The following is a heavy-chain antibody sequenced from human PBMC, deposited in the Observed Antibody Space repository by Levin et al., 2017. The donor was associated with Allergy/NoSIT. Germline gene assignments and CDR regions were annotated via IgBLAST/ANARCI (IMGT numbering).Heavy chain of an antibody. CDR3: ARHEKWFGELFDY. CDR1: GGSISSSSYY. Sequence: SETLSLTCTVSGGSISSSSYYWGWIRQPPGKGLEWIGSIYYSGSTYYNPSLKSRVTISVDTSKNQFSLKLSSVTAADTAVYYCARHEKWFGELFDYWGQGTLVTVSS. D-gene: IGHD3-10*01. V-gene: IGHV4-39*01. J-gene: IGHJ4*02. CDR2: IYYSGST.